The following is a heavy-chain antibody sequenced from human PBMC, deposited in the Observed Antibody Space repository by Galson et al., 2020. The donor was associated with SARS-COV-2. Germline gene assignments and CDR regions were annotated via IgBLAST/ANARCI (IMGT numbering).Heavy chain of an antibody. Sequence: GESLKISCAASGFTFSNYPMHWVRQAPGKGLEWVAVISYDGSNKYYADSVKGRFTISRDNSKNTLYLQMNSLRAEDTAVYYCARDSSGWYYFDWGPGNPGHRLL. D-gene: IGHD6-19*01. CDR3: ARDSSGWYYFD. CDR1: GFTFSNYP. J-gene: IGHJ4*02. V-gene: IGHV3-30*04. CDR2: ISYDGSNK.